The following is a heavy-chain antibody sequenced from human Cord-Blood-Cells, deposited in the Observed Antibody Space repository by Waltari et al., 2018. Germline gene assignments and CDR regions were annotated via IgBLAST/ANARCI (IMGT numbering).Heavy chain of an antibody. CDR2: IKQDGSEK. V-gene: IGHV3-7*01. Sequence: EVQLVESGGGLVQPGGSLSLSCAASGFTFRSYWLRWVGQAPGKGLEWVANIKQDGSEKYYVDSVKGRFTISRDNAKNSLYLQMNSLRAEDTAVYYCARDLYSSSWLFDYWGQGTLVTVSS. D-gene: IGHD6-13*01. CDR1: GFTFRSYW. J-gene: IGHJ4*02. CDR3: ARDLYSSSWLFDY.